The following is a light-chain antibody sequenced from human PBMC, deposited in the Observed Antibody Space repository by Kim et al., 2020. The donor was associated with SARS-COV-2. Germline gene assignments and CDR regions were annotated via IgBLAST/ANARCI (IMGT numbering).Light chain of an antibody. CDR1: QTVRGTY. J-gene: IGKJ2*01. CDR3: QQYGSSPPT. Sequence: EIVLTQSPGTLSLSPGERVTLSCRASQTVRGTYLASYQQKPGQAPRLLLDGASSRATGIPDRFSGSGSGTDFTLTISRLEPEDFAVYFCQQYGSSPPTFGQGTKLEIK. CDR2: GAS. V-gene: IGKV3-20*01.